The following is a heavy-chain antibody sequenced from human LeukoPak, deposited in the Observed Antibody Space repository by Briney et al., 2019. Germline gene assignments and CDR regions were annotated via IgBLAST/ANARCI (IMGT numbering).Heavy chain of an antibody. J-gene: IGHJ6*03. CDR3: ARGRQDVTMIVVVMTAVSYYLDV. D-gene: IGHD3-22*01. V-gene: IGHV4-34*01. CDR2: MNPSGST. CDR1: GGSFSGYY. Sequence: SETLSLTCAVYGGSFSGYYWTWIRQTPEKGLEWMGEMNPSGSTNYNPSLKSRVTISVDTSKNQFSLELSSVTAADTAVYYCARGRQDVTMIVVVMTAVSYYLDVWGKGTTVTVS.